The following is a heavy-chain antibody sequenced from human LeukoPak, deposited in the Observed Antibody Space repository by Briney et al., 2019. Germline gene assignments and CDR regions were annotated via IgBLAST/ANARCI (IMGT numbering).Heavy chain of an antibody. J-gene: IGHJ4*02. CDR3: AGGYYYDSSGPLDY. D-gene: IGHD3-22*01. CDR2: IYYSGST. V-gene: IGHV4-59*01. Sequence: SETLSLTCTVSGGSISSYYWSWIRQPPGKGLEWIGYIYYSGSTNYNPSLKSRVTISVDTSKNQFSLKLSSVTAADTAVYYCAGGYYYDSSGPLDYWGQGTLVTVSS. CDR1: GGSISSYY.